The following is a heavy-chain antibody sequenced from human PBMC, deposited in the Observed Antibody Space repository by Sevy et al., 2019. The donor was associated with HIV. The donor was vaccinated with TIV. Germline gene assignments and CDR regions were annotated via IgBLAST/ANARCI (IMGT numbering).Heavy chain of an antibody. CDR1: GFIFSGYV. CDR3: AGISWIVVVVHI. CDR2: ISGSGGST. J-gene: IGHJ3*02. Sequence: GGSLRLSCATSGFIFSGYVMSWVRQAPGKGLEWVSGISGSGGSTYYADSVKGRFTISRENSKNMLYLQMDSLRVEDTAVYYCAGISWIVVVVHIWGQGTMVTVSS. V-gene: IGHV3-23*01. D-gene: IGHD2-2*01.